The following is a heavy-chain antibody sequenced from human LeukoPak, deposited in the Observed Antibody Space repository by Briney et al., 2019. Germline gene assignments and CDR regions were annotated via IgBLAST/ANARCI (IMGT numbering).Heavy chain of an antibody. CDR3: AKNIYDILTGYNY. D-gene: IGHD3-9*01. CDR1: GGSFSGYY. V-gene: IGHV3-23*01. Sequence: PSETLSLTCAVYGGSFSGYYWSWIRQAPGKGLEWVSAISGSGGSTYYANSVKGRFTISRDNSKNTLYLQMNSLRAEDTAVYYCAKNIYDILTGYNYWGQGTLVTVSS. J-gene: IGHJ4*02. CDR2: ISGSGGST.